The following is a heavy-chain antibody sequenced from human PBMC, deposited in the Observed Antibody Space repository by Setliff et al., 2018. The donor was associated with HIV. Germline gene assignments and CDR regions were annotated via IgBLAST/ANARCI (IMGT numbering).Heavy chain of an antibody. D-gene: IGHD1-26*01. J-gene: IGHJ4*02. Sequence: GASVKVSCKASGYTFINYGISGVRQTPGQGLEWMGWISAYNGNTNFAQNLQDRVTLTTDTSTTTAYMELKSLRSDDPAVYYCARDNRLGSPPPGYFDYWGQGMLVTSPQ. CDR1: GYTFINYG. CDR3: ARDNRLGSPPPGYFDY. CDR2: ISAYNGNT. V-gene: IGHV1-18*01.